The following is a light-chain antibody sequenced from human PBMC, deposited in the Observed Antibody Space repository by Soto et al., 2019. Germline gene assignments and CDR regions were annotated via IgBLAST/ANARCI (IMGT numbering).Light chain of an antibody. J-gene: IGKJ5*01. CDR2: RSS. V-gene: IGKV3-15*01. CDR1: QSVSSY. Sequence: TQSPATLSLSPGERATLSCRASQSVSSYLAWYQQKPGQAPRLLIYRSSTRATGIPVRFSGSGSGTEFSFTISSLQPDDFATYYCQQYDSYSYTFGQGTRLEIK. CDR3: QQYDSYSYT.